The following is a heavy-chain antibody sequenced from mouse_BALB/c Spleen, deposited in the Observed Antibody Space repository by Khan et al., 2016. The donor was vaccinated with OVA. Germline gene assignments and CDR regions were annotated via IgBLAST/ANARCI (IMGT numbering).Heavy chain of an antibody. CDR2: IYPGSGST. CDR3: TRWSYWFAY. Sequence: LQQPGSELVRPGASVKLSCKASGYTFTSYWMHWVKQRPGQGLEWIGDIYPGSGSTHYDAKFTRKATLTVDTSSSTAYMQRSSLTSEDSAVYYCTRWSYWFAYWGQGTLVTVAA. D-gene: IGHD2-12*01. J-gene: IGHJ3*01. V-gene: IGHV1S22*01. CDR1: GYTFTSYW.